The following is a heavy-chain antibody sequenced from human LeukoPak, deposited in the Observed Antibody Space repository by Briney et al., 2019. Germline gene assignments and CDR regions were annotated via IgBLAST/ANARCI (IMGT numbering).Heavy chain of an antibody. Sequence: GASVKVSCKASGYTFTSYDINWVRQATGQGLEWMGRMKPNSGDTVYAQRFQGRVTMTLNTSLSTAYMELSSLRSEDTAVYYCARGPSLGSYYNGFDPWGQGTLVTVSS. D-gene: IGHD3-10*01. CDR3: ARGPSLGSYYNGFDP. V-gene: IGHV1-8*01. CDR1: GYTFTSYD. J-gene: IGHJ5*02. CDR2: MKPNSGDT.